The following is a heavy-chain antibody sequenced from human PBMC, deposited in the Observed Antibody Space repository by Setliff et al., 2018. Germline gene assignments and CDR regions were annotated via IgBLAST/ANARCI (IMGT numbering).Heavy chain of an antibody. D-gene: IGHD2-8*01. CDR2: IQTSGTT. V-gene: IGHV4-61*09. CDR1: GGSISSGNYC. CDR3: AREDGPNYYYYYMDI. Sequence: PSETLSLTCTVSGGSISSGNYCWSWIRQPAGKGLEWIGHIQTSGTTNYSPSLKSRVTISVDTSKNQFSLKLSAVTAADTAVYFCAREDGPNYYYYYMDIWGKGTTVTVSS. J-gene: IGHJ6*03.